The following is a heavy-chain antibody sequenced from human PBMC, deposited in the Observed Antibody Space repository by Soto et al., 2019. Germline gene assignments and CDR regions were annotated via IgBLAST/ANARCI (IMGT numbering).Heavy chain of an antibody. CDR2: INPNSGGT. V-gene: IGHV1-2*04. CDR3: ARAERITIFGVVIKVSGWYYFDY. D-gene: IGHD3-3*01. CDR1: GYTFTGYY. Sequence: QVQLVQSGAEVKKPGASVKVSCKASGYTFTGYYMHWVRQAPGQGLEWMGWINPNSGGTNYAQKFQGWVTMTRDTSISTAYMELSRLRSDDTAVYYCARAERITIFGVVIKVSGWYYFDYRGQGTLVTVSS. J-gene: IGHJ4*02.